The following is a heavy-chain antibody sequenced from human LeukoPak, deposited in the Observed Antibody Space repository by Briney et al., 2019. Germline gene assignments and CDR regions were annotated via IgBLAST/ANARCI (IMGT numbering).Heavy chain of an antibody. CDR3: AKLSKAGIAVAGRNY. D-gene: IGHD6-19*01. CDR1: GFTFSSYA. Sequence: GGALILSCAASGFTFSSYAMSWVRQAPGKGLEWVSASSGSGGRTDYADFVKGRFTISRDNSKNTLYLQINRLRAEDTAVYYCAKLSKAGIAVAGRNYWGQGTLVTVSS. J-gene: IGHJ4*02. V-gene: IGHV3-23*01. CDR2: SSGSGGRT.